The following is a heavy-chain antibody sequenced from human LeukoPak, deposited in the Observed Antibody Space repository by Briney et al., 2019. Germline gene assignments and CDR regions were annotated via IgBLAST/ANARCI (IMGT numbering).Heavy chain of an antibody. J-gene: IGHJ4*02. CDR2: INHSGST. CDR1: GGSFSGYY. CDR3: ARAPQHSSGWYLDY. V-gene: IGHV4-34*01. Sequence: PSETLSLTCAVYGGSFSGYYWSWIRQPPGKGLEWIGEINHSGSTNYNPSLKSRVTISVDTSKNQSSLKLSSVTAADTAVYYCARAPQHSSGWYLDYWGQGTLVTVSS. D-gene: IGHD6-19*01.